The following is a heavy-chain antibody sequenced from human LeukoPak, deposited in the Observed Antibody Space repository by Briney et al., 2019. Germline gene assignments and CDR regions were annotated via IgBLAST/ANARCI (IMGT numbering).Heavy chain of an antibody. CDR1: GFTVSSNF. D-gene: IGHD3-9*01. CDR2: IYSGGST. V-gene: IGHV3-53*01. CDR3: ASMYYDILTFEY. Sequence: GGSLRLSCAASGFTVSSNFLSWVRQAPGKGLEWVSLIYSGGSTDYTDSVKGRFTISRDNSKNTLYLQMNSLRAEDTAVYYCASMYYDILTFEYWGQGAQVTVSS. J-gene: IGHJ4*02.